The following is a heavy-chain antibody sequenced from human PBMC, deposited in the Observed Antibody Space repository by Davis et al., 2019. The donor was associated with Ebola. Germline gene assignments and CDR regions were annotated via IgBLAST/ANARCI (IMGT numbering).Heavy chain of an antibody. CDR1: GFTLTSYW. Sequence: GESLKISCAASGFTLTSYWMHWVRQAPGKGLVWVAHINSDGSSTSYADSVRGRFTISRDNAKNTLYLQMNSLRAEDTAVYFCARGATVTGYWYFDLWGRGTPVTVSS. CDR2: INSDGSST. V-gene: IGHV3-74*01. J-gene: IGHJ2*01. CDR3: ARGATVTGYWYFDL. D-gene: IGHD4-17*01.